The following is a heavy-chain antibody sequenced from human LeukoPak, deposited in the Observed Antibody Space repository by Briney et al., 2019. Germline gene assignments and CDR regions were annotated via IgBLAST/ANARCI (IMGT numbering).Heavy chain of an antibody. CDR2: ISGSGGST. CDR1: GFTFSSYA. V-gene: IGHV3-23*01. Sequence: LSGGSLRLSCAASGFTFSSYAMSWVRQAPGKGLEWVSTISGSGGSTYYADSVKGRFTISRDNSKNTLYLQMNSLRAEDTAVYYCARDPENVSGSHSHFDLWGRGTLVTVSS. J-gene: IGHJ2*01. CDR3: ARDPENVSGSHSHFDL. D-gene: IGHD1-26*01.